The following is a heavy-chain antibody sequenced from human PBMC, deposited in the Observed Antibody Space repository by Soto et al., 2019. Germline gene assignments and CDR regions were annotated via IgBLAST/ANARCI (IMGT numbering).Heavy chain of an antibody. Sequence: QVQLQESGSGLVKPSPTLTLTCAVSGGYIVSGGYSWSWIRQPPGKGMEWIGTAYPRGRTYYDQSLENRVTISLALSKNQFSLNMNSVTAADTGVYYCARVAGSGWYDAWGQGTLVTVSS. J-gene: IGHJ5*02. CDR1: GGYIVSGGYS. CDR2: AYPRGRT. V-gene: IGHV4-30-2*01. CDR3: ARVAGSGWYDA. D-gene: IGHD6-19*01.